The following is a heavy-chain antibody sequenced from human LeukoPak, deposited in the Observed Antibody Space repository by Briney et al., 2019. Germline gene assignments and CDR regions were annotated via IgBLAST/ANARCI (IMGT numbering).Heavy chain of an antibody. V-gene: IGHV4-39*01. Sequence: SHTLSLTCTVSGGSISSSSYSWGWLRQPPGKGLDWIGSLYYSGSPYYNPSLKSRVAMSVDTSKNQFSLKLSSVTAADTAVYYCARHLPGMGTRLPGAYWGQGTLVTVSS. D-gene: IGHD5-24*01. CDR1: GGSISSSSYS. CDR3: ARHLPGMGTRLPGAY. J-gene: IGHJ4*02. CDR2: LYYSGSP.